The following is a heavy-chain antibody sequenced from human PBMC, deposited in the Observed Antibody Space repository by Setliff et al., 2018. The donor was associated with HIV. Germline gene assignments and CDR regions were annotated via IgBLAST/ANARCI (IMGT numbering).Heavy chain of an antibody. CDR3: AKDRITGYYNFWSGPNFDY. Sequence: GGSLRLSCAASGFTFSNFAMSWVRQAPGKGLEWVSAISGGGGKTDYADSVKGRFTISRDNSKNTLYLQMNSLRADYTAVYYCAKDRITGYYNFWSGPNFDYWGQGTLVTVSS. J-gene: IGHJ4*02. D-gene: IGHD3-3*01. CDR1: GFTFSNFA. V-gene: IGHV3-23*01. CDR2: ISGGGGKT.